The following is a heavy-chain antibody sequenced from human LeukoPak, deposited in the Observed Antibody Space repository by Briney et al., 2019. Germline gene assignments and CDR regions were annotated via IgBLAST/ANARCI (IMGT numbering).Heavy chain of an antibody. Sequence: SETLSLTCAVSGYSISSGYYWGWIRQPPGKGLEWFGSIYHSGSTYYNPSLKSRVTISVDTSKNQFSLKLSSVTAADTAVYYCARDPTPYSLWFGELLISWFDPWGQGTLVTVSS. CDR2: IYHSGST. J-gene: IGHJ5*02. V-gene: IGHV4-38-2*01. CDR3: ARDPTPYSLWFGELLISWFDP. CDR1: GYSISSGYY. D-gene: IGHD3-10*01.